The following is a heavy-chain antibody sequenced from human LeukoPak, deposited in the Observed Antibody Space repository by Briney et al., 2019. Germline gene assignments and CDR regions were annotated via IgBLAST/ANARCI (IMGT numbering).Heavy chain of an antibody. CDR2: IIPIFSTA. CDR1: GGTFSSYA. CDR3: ASHGSGSYAFDY. Sequence: GASVKVSCKASGGTFSSYAISRVRQAPGQGLEWMGGIIPIFSTANYAQKFQGRVTITADKSTSTAYMELSSLRSEDTAVYYCASHGSGSYAFDYWGQGTLVTVSS. J-gene: IGHJ4*02. D-gene: IGHD3-10*01. V-gene: IGHV1-69*06.